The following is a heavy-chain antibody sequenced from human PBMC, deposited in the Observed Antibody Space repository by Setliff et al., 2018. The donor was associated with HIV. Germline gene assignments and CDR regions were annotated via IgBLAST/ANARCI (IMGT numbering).Heavy chain of an antibody. J-gene: IGHJ4*02. CDR2: IHSSGST. CDR3: ASGEDSGSYGEPFDS. V-gene: IGHV4-39*01. CDR1: GDSISSSRNY. D-gene: IGHD1-26*01. Sequence: SETLSLTCTVSGDSISSSRNYWGWIRQPPGKGLEWIGNIHSSGSTYYNPSLKSRVIISVDTSNNQFSLKLSSVTAADTAVYYCASGEDSGSYGEPFDSWGQGTRVTVS.